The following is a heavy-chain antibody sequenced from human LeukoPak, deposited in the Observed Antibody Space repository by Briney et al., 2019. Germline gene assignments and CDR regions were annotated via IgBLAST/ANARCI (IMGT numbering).Heavy chain of an antibody. CDR3: ARGRDRSKAGDH. J-gene: IGHJ4*02. D-gene: IGHD5-24*01. V-gene: IGHV4-34*01. Sequence: SETLSLTCDVYGVSFDDYYCSWLRQPPGKGLEWIGEIHPSEGFYYNSSLVSRVTISIAPSKTHFSLRLASVTAADTAFYYCARGRDRSKAGDHWGQGSLVTVSS. CDR1: GVSFDDYY. CDR2: IHPSEGF.